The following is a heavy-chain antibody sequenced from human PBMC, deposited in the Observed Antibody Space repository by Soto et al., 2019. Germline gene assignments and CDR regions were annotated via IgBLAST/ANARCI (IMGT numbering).Heavy chain of an antibody. J-gene: IGHJ5*02. CDR3: ARYLNAFWSGYLGWFDP. CDR2: IYYSGST. V-gene: IGHV4-61*01. D-gene: IGHD3-3*01. CDR1: GGSVSSGSYY. Sequence: SETLSLTCTVSGGSVSSGSYYWSWIRQPPGKGLEWIGYIYYSGSTNYNPSLKSRVTISVDTSKNQFSLKLSSVTAADTAVYYCARYLNAFWSGYLGWFDPRGPGTLVTVSS.